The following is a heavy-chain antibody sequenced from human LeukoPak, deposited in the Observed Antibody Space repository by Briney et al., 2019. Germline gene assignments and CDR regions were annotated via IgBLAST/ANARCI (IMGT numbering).Heavy chain of an antibody. CDR1: GGSISSGSYY. J-gene: IGHJ5*02. CDR3: ARSTITAAGIRWFDP. CDR2: IYTSGST. V-gene: IGHV4-61*02. D-gene: IGHD6-13*01. Sequence: TSETLSLTCTVSGGSISSGSYYWSWIRQPAGKGLEWIGRIYTSGSTNYNPSLKSRVTISVDTSKNQFSLKLSSVTAADTAVYYCARSTITAAGIRWFDPWGQGTLVTVSS.